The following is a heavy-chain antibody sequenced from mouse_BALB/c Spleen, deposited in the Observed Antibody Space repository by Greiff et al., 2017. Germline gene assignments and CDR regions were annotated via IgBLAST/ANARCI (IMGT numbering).Heavy chain of an antibody. CDR3: ARAYYGNSYAMDY. CDR1: GYTFTSYW. V-gene: IGHV1S81*02. J-gene: IGHJ4*01. CDR2: INPSNGRT. Sequence: QVQLLQPGAELVKPGASVKLSCTASGYTFTSYWMHWVKQRPGQGLEWIGEINPSNGRTNYTEKFKSKATLTGDNSTSTPYMQLSSLTSEDSAVYYCARAYYGNSYAMDYWGQGTSVTVSS. D-gene: IGHD2-10*01.